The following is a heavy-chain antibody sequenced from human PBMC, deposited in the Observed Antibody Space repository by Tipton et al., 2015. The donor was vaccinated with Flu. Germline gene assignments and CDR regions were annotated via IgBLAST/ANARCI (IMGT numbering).Heavy chain of an antibody. J-gene: IGHJ6*02. Sequence: LRLSCTVSGGSISSSSYYWGWIRQPPGKGLEWIGYIYYSGSTNYNPSLKSRVTISVDTSKNQFSLKLSSVTAADTAVYYCARDRGLYGMDVWGQGTTVTVSS. CDR3: ARDRGLYGMDV. CDR1: GGSISSSSYY. V-gene: IGHV4-61*01. D-gene: IGHD3-10*01. CDR2: IYYSGST.